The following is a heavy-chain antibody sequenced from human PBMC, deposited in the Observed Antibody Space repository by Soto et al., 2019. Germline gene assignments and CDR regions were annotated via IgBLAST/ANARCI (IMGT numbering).Heavy chain of an antibody. CDR2: IYYSGST. Sequence: QLQLQESGPGLVKPSETLSLTCTVSGCSISSSSYYWGWIRQPPGKGLEWIGSIYYSGSTYYNPSLKSRVTISVDTSKNQFSLKLSSVTAADTAVYYCARLWHYVKYFDLWGRGTLVTVSS. V-gene: IGHV4-39*01. CDR3: ARLWHYVKYFDL. J-gene: IGHJ2*01. CDR1: GCSISSSSYY. D-gene: IGHD1-7*01.